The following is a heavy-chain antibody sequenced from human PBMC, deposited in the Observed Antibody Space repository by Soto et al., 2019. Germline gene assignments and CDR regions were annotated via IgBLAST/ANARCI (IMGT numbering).Heavy chain of an antibody. CDR1: GASISSSNW. CDR3: ASRNNYNWFDP. CDR2: VYHSGST. J-gene: IGHJ5*02. Sequence: PSETLSLTCTVSGASISSSNWWSWVRQPPGKGLEWIGEVYHSGSTKYNPSLKSRVTMSVDKSKNQLTLNLSSVTAADTAVYFCASRNNYNWFDPWGQGTLVTVSS. V-gene: IGHV4-4*02. D-gene: IGHD1-20*01.